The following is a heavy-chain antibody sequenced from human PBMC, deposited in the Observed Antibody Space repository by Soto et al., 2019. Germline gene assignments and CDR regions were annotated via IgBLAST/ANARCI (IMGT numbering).Heavy chain of an antibody. J-gene: IGHJ1*01. Sequence: SETLSLTCAVSGDFISSSNYFWGWIRQPPGKGLEWIGSLFYSGSTYFNPSLKSRVTIAVDTSKNQFSLRLSSVTAADTAVYYCARHYNSGWYFQHWGQGTLVTVSS. CDR1: GDFISSSNYF. D-gene: IGHD6-19*01. CDR2: LFYSGST. V-gene: IGHV4-39*01. CDR3: ARHYNSGWYFQH.